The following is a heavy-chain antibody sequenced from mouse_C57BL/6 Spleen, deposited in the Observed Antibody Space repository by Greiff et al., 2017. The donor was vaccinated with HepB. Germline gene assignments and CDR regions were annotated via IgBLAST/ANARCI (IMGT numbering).Heavy chain of an antibody. CDR2: ISYDGSN. Sequence: DVQLQESGPGLVKPSQSLSLTCSVTGYSITSGYYWNWIRQFPGNKLEWMGYISYDGSNNYNPSLKNRISITRDTSKNQFFLKLNSVTTEDTATYYCASLLYYGSSYGAMDYWGQGTSVTVSS. V-gene: IGHV3-6*01. J-gene: IGHJ4*01. D-gene: IGHD1-1*01. CDR3: ASLLYYGSSYGAMDY. CDR1: GYSITSGYY.